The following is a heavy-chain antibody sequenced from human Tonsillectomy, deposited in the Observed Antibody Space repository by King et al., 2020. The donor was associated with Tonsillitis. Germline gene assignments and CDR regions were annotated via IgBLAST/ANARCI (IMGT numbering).Heavy chain of an antibody. CDR2: IFPGDSAT. CDR1: GYSFSNYW. J-gene: IGHJ6*03. D-gene: IGHD3-3*01. V-gene: IGHV5-51*03. CDR3: ARLDDFWSDYKYYYYMDV. Sequence: QLVQSGAEVKKPGESLKISCEGSGYSFSNYWIGWVRQMPGKGLEWMGIIFPGDSATRYSPSFQGQVTISADKSISTAYRQWRSLKASDTAMYYFARLDDFWSDYKYYYYMDVWGKGTTVTVSS.